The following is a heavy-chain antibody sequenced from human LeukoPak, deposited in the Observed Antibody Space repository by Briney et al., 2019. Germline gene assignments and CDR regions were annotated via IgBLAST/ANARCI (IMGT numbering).Heavy chain of an antibody. D-gene: IGHD1-26*01. CDR3: ARGGEIVGATTWSDY. Sequence: ASVKVPCKASGYTFTSYGISWVRQAPGQGLEWMGWISAYNGNTNYAQKLQGRVIMTTDTSTSTAYMELRSLRSDDTAVHYCARGGEIVGATTWSDYWGQGTLVTVSS. J-gene: IGHJ4*02. CDR2: ISAYNGNT. CDR1: GYTFTSYG. V-gene: IGHV1-18*01.